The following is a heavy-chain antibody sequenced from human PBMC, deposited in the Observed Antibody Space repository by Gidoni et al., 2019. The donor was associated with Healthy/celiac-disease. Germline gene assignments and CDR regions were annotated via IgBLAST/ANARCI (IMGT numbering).Heavy chain of an antibody. CDR1: GGSFSGYY. V-gene: IGHV4-34*01. D-gene: IGHD2-21*01. CDR3: ARDCGGDCYYFDY. J-gene: IGHJ4*02. CDR2: INHSGST. Sequence: QVQLQQWGAGLLKPSETLSLTCAVYGGSFSGYYWSWIRQPPGKGLEWIGEINHSGSTNYNPSLKSRVTISVDTSKNQFSLKLSSVTAADTAVYYCARDCGGDCYYFDYWGQGTLVTVSS.